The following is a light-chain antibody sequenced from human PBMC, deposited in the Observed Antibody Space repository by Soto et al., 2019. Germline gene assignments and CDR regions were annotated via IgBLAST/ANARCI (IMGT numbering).Light chain of an antibody. CDR2: EVS. Sequence: QSALTQPASVSGSPGQSITISCTGTSSDVGRYNYVSWYQQHPGKAPKLIIYEVSNRPSGISNRFSGSNSGNTASLAISGLQAEDEADYYCNSYTSVSTLVFGTGTKLTVL. CDR1: SSDVGRYNY. CDR3: NSYTSVSTLV. V-gene: IGLV2-14*01. J-gene: IGLJ1*01.